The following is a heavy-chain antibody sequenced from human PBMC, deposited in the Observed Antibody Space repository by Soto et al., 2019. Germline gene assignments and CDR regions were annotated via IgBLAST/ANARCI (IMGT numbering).Heavy chain of an antibody. V-gene: IGHV4-59*08. CDR1: GGSISSYY. J-gene: IGHJ4*02. CDR3: ARHAAGSGRYQFDS. CDR2: IYYSGST. Sequence: QVQLQESGPGLVKPSETLSLTCTVSGGSISSYYWSWIRQPPGKGLEWIGYIYYSGSTKYNPSLKSRVAIAVDPSKNQISLKLSSVSAADTAVYDCARHAAGSGRYQFDSWGQGPLVTVSS. D-gene: IGHD3-10*01.